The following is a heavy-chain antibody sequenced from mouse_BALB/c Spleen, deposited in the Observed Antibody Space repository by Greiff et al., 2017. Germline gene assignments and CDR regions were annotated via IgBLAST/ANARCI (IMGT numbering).Heavy chain of an antibody. J-gene: IGHJ4*01. V-gene: IGHV5-17*02. Sequence: EVMLVESGGGLVQPGGSRKLSCAASGFTFSSFGMHWVRQAPEKGLEWVAYISSGSSTIYYADTVKGRFTISRDNPKNTLFLQMTSLRSEDTAMYYCARPPLLRPYAMDYWGQGTSVTVSS. D-gene: IGHD1-2*01. CDR2: ISSGSSTI. CDR3: ARPPLLRPYAMDY. CDR1: GFTFSSFG.